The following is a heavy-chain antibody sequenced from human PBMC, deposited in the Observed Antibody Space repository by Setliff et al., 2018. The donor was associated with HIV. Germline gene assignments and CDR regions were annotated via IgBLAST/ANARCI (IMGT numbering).Heavy chain of an antibody. D-gene: IGHD6-19*01. CDR3: ATAKEQWLAEGGFDY. V-gene: IGHV1-24*01. Sequence: ASVKVSCKVSGYSLTELSMHWVRQASEKGLEWMGRFDPEDGDTLYAQKFQGRVTMTEDTSTDTAYMELSGLRSEDTAVYYCATAKEQWLAEGGFDYWGQGTLVTV. CDR1: GYSLTELS. CDR2: FDPEDGDT. J-gene: IGHJ4*01.